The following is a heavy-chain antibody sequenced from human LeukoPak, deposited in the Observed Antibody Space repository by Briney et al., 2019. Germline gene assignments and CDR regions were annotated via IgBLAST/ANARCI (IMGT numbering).Heavy chain of an antibody. CDR3: ARYSVYDTSGHYEYLDY. CDR2: IGSSSSYT. V-gene: IGHV3-11*03. D-gene: IGHD3-22*01. J-gene: IGHJ4*02. CDR1: ALTFSANY. Sequence: PGRSLRLSCAASALTFSANYMSWIRQAPRKWLEWLTDIGSSSSYTNYADAVKGRFTISRDNAKNSLYLQMHSLRAEDTAVYYCARYSVYDTSGHYEYLDYWGQGTLVSVSS.